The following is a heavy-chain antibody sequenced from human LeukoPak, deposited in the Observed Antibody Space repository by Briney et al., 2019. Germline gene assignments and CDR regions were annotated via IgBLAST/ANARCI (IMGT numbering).Heavy chain of an antibody. J-gene: IGHJ4*02. CDR1: GFTFDDYA. Sequence: GGSLRLSCAASGFTFDDYAMHWVRQAPGKGLEWVSGISWNSGSIGYADSVKGRFTISRDNAKNSLYLQMNSLRAEDTALYYCANPSPHSSGWYHFDYWGQGTLVTVSS. CDR3: ANPSPHSSGWYHFDY. D-gene: IGHD6-19*01. CDR2: ISWNSGSI. V-gene: IGHV3-9*01.